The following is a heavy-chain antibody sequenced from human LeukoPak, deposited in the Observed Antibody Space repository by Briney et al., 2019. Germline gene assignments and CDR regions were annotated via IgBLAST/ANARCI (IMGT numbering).Heavy chain of an antibody. Sequence: GASVKVSCKASGGTFSSYAISWVRQAPGQGLEWMGRIIPIFGTANYAQKFQGRVTITTDESTSTAYMELSSLRSEDTAVYYCATREYSSSSGGWFDPWGQGTLVTVSS. CDR2: IIPIFGTA. V-gene: IGHV1-69*05. J-gene: IGHJ5*02. CDR3: ATREYSSSSGGWFDP. D-gene: IGHD6-6*01. CDR1: GGTFSSYA.